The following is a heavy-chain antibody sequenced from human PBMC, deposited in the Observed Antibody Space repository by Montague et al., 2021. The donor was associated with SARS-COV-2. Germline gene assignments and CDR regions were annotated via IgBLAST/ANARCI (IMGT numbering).Heavy chain of an antibody. V-gene: IGHV3-33*08. J-gene: IGHJ4*02. Sequence: SLRLSCAASGFTFRSYWMHWVRQAPGKGLEWVAALWYDGGNKYYADSVKGRFTISRDNSKNTLYLQMNSLRAEDTAVYYCARELRGFSTSWYALDSWGQGTLVTVSS. CDR3: ARELRGFSTSWYALDS. CDR2: LWYDGGNK. CDR1: GFTFRSYW. D-gene: IGHD6-13*01.